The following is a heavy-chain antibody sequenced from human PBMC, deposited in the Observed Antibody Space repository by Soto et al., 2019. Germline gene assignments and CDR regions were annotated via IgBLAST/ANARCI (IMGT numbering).Heavy chain of an antibody. CDR3: ARAIFGVVLARYSMDV. V-gene: IGHV4-30-4*01. J-gene: IGHJ6*02. D-gene: IGHD3-3*01. CDR1: GGSISNNDYY. Sequence: QVQLQESGPGLVKPSQTLALTCTVSGGSISNNDYYWSWIRQPPGKGLECVGYIFYSGSTYYNPPPEGRITMSVDTSTNQFSLQFSSVTPADTAVYFCARAIFGVVLARYSMDVWGQGTTVTVSS. CDR2: IFYSGST.